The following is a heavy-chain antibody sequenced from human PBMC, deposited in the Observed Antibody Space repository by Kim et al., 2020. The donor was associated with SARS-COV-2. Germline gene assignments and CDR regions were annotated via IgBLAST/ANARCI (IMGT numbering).Heavy chain of an antibody. CDR1: GFTFSSYW. D-gene: IGHD3-10*01. CDR2: INADGSNI. J-gene: IGHJ4*02. V-gene: IGHV3-74*01. Sequence: LSLTCAASGFTFSSYWMAWVRQVPGKGLVWVSRINADGSNIAYADSVKGRFTISRDNAKNTLYLQLNTLRAEDTAVYYCTSHRAGAFDYWGQGTLVTVSS. CDR3: TSHRAGAFDY.